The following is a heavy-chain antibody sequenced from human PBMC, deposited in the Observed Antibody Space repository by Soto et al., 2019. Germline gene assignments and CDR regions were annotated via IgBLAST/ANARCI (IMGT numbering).Heavy chain of an antibody. CDR3: XXXXXXXXXXXDLSN. CDR2: ISGSGGST. Sequence: EVQLLESGGGLVQPGGSLRLSCAASGFTFSSYAMSWVRQAPGKGLEWVSAISGSGGSTYYADSVKGRFTISRDNSKXXXXXXXXXXXXXXXXXXXXXXXXXXXXXXXDLSNWGQGTLVTVSS. CDR1: GFTFSSYA. J-gene: IGHJ4*02. D-gene: IGHD3-3*01. V-gene: IGHV3-23*01.